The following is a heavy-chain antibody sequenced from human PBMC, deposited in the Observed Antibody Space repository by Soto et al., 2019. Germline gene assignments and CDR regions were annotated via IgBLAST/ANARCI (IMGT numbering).Heavy chain of an antibody. D-gene: IGHD1-26*01. CDR3: ARVAGSPDY. V-gene: IGHV1-8*01. CDR1: GYTFTTYD. Sequence: QVQLVQSGPEVKKPGASVKVSCKASGYTFTTYDFNWVRQAPGQGLEWMGWLNPKSGNTGSAQKCQGRVTMTRDSSISTVYMELSSLSSDDTAIYYCARVAGSPDYWGQGTLVTVSS. J-gene: IGHJ4*02. CDR2: LNPKSGNT.